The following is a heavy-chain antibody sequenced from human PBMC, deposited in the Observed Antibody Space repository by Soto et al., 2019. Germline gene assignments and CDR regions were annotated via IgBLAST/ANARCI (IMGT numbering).Heavy chain of an antibody. CDR1: GGSISSGGYY. V-gene: IGHV4-31*03. CDR2: IYYSGST. CDR3: AREGGIVGATAADY. Sequence: PSETLSLTCTFSGGSISSGGYYGSWIGQHPGKGLEGIGYIYYSGSTYYNPSLKSRVTISVDTSKNQFSLKLSSVTAADTAVYYCAREGGIVGATAADYWGPGTLVTVSS. D-gene: IGHD1-26*01. J-gene: IGHJ4*02.